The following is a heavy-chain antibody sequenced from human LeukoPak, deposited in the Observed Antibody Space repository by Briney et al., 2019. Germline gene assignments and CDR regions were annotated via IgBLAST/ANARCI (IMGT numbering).Heavy chain of an antibody. D-gene: IGHD6-13*01. J-gene: IGHJ4*02. CDR3: ARISPYSSSWYYFDY. V-gene: IGHV4-59*08. CDR1: GGSISSYY. CDR2: IYYSGST. Sequence: SETLSLICTVSGGSISSYYWSWIRQPPGKGLEWIGYIYYSGSTNYNPSLKSRVTISVDTSKNRFSLKLSSVTAADTAVYYCARISPYSSSWYYFDYWGQGTLVTVSS.